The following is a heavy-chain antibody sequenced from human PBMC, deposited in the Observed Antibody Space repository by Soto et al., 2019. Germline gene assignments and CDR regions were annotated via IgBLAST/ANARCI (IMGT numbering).Heavy chain of an antibody. V-gene: IGHV4-4*02. CDR1: GDSLSGTYW. Sequence: QVQLQESGPGLVKPSKTLSLTCAVSGDSLSGTYWWSWVRQAPGGGLQWIGEISYSGTTHYDPSLMSRVTISMDKSRSEFSLTLISVTAADSASYYCARHILVTGTRGFDFWGQGILVTVSS. D-gene: IGHD6-19*01. CDR3: ARHILVTGTRGFDF. CDR2: ISYSGTT. J-gene: IGHJ4*02.